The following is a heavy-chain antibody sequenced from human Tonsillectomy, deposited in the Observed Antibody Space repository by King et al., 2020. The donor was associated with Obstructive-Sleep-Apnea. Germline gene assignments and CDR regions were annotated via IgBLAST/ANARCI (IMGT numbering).Heavy chain of an antibody. CDR1: GFTFSSYA. Sequence: VQLVESGGGLVQPGGSLRLSCAASGFTFSSYAMSWVRQAPGEGLEWVSAISGSGGSTYYADSVKGRFTISRDNSKNTLYLQMNSLRAEDTAVYYCAKDEGSSGWLRNNDAFDIWGQGTMVTVSS. CDR3: AKDEGSSGWLRNNDAFDI. J-gene: IGHJ3*02. CDR2: ISGSGGST. V-gene: IGHV3-23*04. D-gene: IGHD6-19*01.